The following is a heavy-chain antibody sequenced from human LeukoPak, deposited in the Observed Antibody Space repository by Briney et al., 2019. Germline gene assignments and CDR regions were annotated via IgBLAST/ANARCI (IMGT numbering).Heavy chain of an antibody. CDR1: GFTFSSYG. Sequence: PGGSLRLSCAASGFTFSSYGMHWVRQAPGKGLEWVAVIWYDGSNKYCADSVKGRFTISKDNSKNTLYLQMNSLRAEDTAVYYCAKDLSDYGDFPIDYWGQGTLVTVSS. J-gene: IGHJ4*02. V-gene: IGHV3-33*06. CDR2: IWYDGSNK. CDR3: AKDLSDYGDFPIDY. D-gene: IGHD4-17*01.